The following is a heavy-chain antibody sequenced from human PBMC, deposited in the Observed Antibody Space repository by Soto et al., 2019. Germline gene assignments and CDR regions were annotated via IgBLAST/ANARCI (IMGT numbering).Heavy chain of an antibody. V-gene: IGHV3-23*01. CDR3: VKDFRGDGYFFDN. Sequence: EVQLLESGGGLVQPGGSLRLSCTASRFTLANHAMSWVRQAPGKGLEWVSVISGNGDTTYYADSVRGQFTISRDNSKNTLYLQMNSLRAEDTAVYYCVKDFRGDGYFFDNWGQGTLVTVSS. CDR1: RFTLANHA. CDR2: ISGNGDTT. J-gene: IGHJ4*02. D-gene: IGHD4-17*01.